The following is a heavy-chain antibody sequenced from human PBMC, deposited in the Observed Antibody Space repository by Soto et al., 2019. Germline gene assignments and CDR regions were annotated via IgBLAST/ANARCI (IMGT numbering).Heavy chain of an antibody. CDR2: IYYSGST. CDR1: GGSISSYY. D-gene: IGHD2-15*01. J-gene: IGHJ3*02. V-gene: IGHV4-59*08. Sequence: QVQLQESGPGLVKPSETLSLTYTVSGGSISSYYWSWIRQPPGKGLEWIGYIYYSGSTNYNPSLKSRVTISVDTSKNQFSLKLSSVTAADTAVYYCARSGYCSGGSCHDAFDIWGQGTMVTVSS. CDR3: ARSGYCSGGSCHDAFDI.